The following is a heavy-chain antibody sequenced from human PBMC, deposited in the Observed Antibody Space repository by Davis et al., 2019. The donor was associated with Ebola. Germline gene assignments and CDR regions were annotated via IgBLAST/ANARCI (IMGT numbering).Heavy chain of an antibody. V-gene: IGHV1-2*04. Sequence: ASVKVSCKASGYTFTGYYMHWVRQAPGQGLEWMGWINPNSGGTNYAQKFQGWVTMTRDTSISTAYMELSRLRSDDTAVYYCARGAADIVVVPAATTNFDYWGQGTLVTVSS. CDR3: ARGAADIVVVPAATTNFDY. J-gene: IGHJ4*02. CDR1: GYTFTGYY. D-gene: IGHD2-2*01. CDR2: INPNSGGT.